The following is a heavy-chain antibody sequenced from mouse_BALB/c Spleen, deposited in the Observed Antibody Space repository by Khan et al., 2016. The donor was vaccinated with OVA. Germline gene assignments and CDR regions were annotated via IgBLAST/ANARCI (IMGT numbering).Heavy chain of an antibody. CDR2: ISYSGNT. J-gene: IGHJ2*01. Sequence: EVQLQESGPGLVTPSQSLSLTCTVTGFSITSDYAWNWIRQFPGNKLEWMGYISYSGNTKYNPSLKSRISITRDTSKNQFFLQLNSVTIEETATYYCARVYGGDFDYWGQGTTLTVSS. D-gene: IGHD1-1*01. CDR3: ARVYGGDFDY. CDR1: GFSITSDYA. V-gene: IGHV3-2*02.